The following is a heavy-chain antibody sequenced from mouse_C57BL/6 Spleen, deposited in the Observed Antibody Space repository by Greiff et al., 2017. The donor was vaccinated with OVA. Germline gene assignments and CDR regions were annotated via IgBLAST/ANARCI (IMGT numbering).Heavy chain of an antibody. J-gene: IGHJ4*01. D-gene: IGHD2-1*01. V-gene: IGHV1-54*01. CDR2: INPGSGGT. Sequence: VQLQQSGAELVRPGTSVKVSCKASGYAFTNYLIEWVKQRPGQGLEWIGVINPGSGGTNYNEKFKGKATLTADKSSSTTYMQLSSLTSEDSAVYFCARGYYGNYGGSVDYWGQGTSVTVSS. CDR3: ARGYYGNYGGSVDY. CDR1: GYAFTNYL.